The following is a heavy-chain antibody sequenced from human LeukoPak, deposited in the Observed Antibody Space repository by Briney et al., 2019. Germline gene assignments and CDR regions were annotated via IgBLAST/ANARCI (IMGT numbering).Heavy chain of an antibody. J-gene: IGHJ6*02. Sequence: ASVKVSCKASGYTFSTYGITWVRQAPGQGLEWMGWISTYNGNTNYAQRLQGRVTMTTDTSTSTAYMELRSLRSDDTAVYYCARDPSAAALNPKDYGMDVWGQGTTVTVSS. CDR3: ARDPSAAALNPKDYGMDV. CDR2: ISTYNGNT. V-gene: IGHV1-18*01. CDR1: GYTFSTYG. D-gene: IGHD1-14*01.